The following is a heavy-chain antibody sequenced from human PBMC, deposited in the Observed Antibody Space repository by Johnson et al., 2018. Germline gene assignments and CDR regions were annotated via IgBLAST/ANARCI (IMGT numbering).Heavy chain of an antibody. CDR3: ARGNSHYYFYMDV. Sequence: QVQLQESGPGLVKPSQTLSLTCTVSGGSITSGNNAWSWIRQPAGKGLEWVGRIYTSGDTNYNPSLRGRVTVSLDTSKNQFSLRLTSVTAADTAIYYCARGNSHYYFYMDVWGKGTTVTVSS. J-gene: IGHJ6*03. D-gene: IGHD4-23*01. CDR2: IYTSGDT. V-gene: IGHV4-61*02. CDR1: GGSITSGNNA.